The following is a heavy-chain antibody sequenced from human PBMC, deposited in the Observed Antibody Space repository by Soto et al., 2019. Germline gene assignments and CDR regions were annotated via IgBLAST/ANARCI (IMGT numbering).Heavy chain of an antibody. J-gene: IGHJ4*02. V-gene: IGHV3-23*01. CDR2: ISESGDST. D-gene: IGHD3-22*01. CDR3: AKDPRSWAHYEPKDY. CDR1: RFTFSTYA. Sequence: LRLSCAASRFTFSTYAMNWVRQAPGKGLEWVSGISESGDSTYYADSVKGRFTIFRDNSKNTLYLEMNSLRAEDTAIYYCAKDPRSWAHYEPKDYWGQGTLVTVSS.